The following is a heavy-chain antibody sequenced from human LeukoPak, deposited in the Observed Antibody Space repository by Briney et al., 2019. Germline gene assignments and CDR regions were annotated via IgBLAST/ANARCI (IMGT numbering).Heavy chain of an antibody. D-gene: IGHD3-16*02. V-gene: IGHV4-59*01. CDR2: IYYSGST. J-gene: IGHJ6*02. CDR3: ARGRRLRLGELSSPINYYYYGMDV. CDR1: GGSISSYY. Sequence: PSETLSLTCTVSGGSISSYYWSWIRQPPGKGLEWIGYIYYSGSTNYNPSLKSRVTISVDTSKNQFSLKLSSVTAADTAVYYCARGRRLRLGELSSPINYYYYGMDVWGQGTTVTVSS.